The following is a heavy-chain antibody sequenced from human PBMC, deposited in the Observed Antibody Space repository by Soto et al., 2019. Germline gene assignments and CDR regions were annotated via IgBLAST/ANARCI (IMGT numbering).Heavy chain of an antibody. CDR2: ISGSGGST. CDR1: GFTFSSYA. J-gene: IGHJ4*02. D-gene: IGHD3-10*01. V-gene: IGHV3-23*01. CDR3: AKDAVGITMVRGVSSDY. Sequence: EVQLLESGGGLVQPGGSLRLSCAASGFTFSSYAMRWVRQAPGKGLEWVSAISGSGGSTYYADSVKGRFTISRDNSKNTMYLQMISLRAEDTAVYYCAKDAVGITMVRGVSSDYWGQGTLVTVSS.